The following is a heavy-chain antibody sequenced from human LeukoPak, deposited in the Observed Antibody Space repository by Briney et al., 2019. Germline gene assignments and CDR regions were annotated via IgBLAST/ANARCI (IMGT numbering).Heavy chain of an antibody. CDR1: GGSFSGYY. CDR3: ARGRPDYDAFDI. J-gene: IGHJ3*02. Sequence: SETLSLTCAVYGGSFSGYYWSWIRQPPGKGLEWIGEINHSGSTNYNPSLKSRVTISVDTSKNQFSLKLSSVTAADTAVYYCARGRPDYDAFDIWGQGTMVTVSS. CDR2: INHSGST. D-gene: IGHD6-6*01. V-gene: IGHV4-34*01.